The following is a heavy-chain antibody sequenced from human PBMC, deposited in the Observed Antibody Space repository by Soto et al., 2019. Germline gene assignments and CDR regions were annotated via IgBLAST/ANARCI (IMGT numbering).Heavy chain of an antibody. D-gene: IGHD1-1*01. CDR3: AKVPTGEMGTVFQAFDI. CDR1: GYTFTRFY. Sequence: QVQLVQSGAEVRKPGASVRLSCKASGYTFTRFYLHWVRQAPGQGLEWMGIINTRGGTTAYAQNFRGRLTVTRDTSTNTLYMELSDLRSDDTAVYYCAKVPTGEMGTVFQAFDIWGQGTMVTVSS. CDR2: INTRGGTT. V-gene: IGHV1-46*01. J-gene: IGHJ3*02.